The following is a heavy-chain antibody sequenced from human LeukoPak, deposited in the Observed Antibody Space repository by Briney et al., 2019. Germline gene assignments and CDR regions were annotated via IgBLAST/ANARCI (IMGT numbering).Heavy chain of an antibody. CDR1: GGSISSYY. V-gene: IGHV4-59*01. CDR3: ARDRSSGYQGAFDI. D-gene: IGHD3-22*01. Sequence: PSETLXLTCTVSGGSISSYYWXXXXXXPXXXXXXXXXIYXXXXXNXXPXXXXXXXXXXXXSKNQFSLNLSSVTAADTAVYYCARDRSSGYQGAFDIWGQGTMVTVSS. J-gene: IGHJ3*02. CDR2: IYXXXXX.